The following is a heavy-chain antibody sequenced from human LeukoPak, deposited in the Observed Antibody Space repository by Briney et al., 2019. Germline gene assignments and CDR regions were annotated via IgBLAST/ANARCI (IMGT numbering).Heavy chain of an antibody. J-gene: IGHJ6*02. Sequence: GRSLRLSCAASGFTFSSYGMHWVRQAPGKGLEWVAVIWYDGSNKYYADSVKGRFTISRDNSKNTLYLQMNSLRAEDTAVYYCARDCGSCYRQGTYGMDVWGQGTTVTVSS. CDR1: GFTFSSYG. D-gene: IGHD2-15*01. CDR3: ARDCGSCYRQGTYGMDV. CDR2: IWYDGSNK. V-gene: IGHV3-30*19.